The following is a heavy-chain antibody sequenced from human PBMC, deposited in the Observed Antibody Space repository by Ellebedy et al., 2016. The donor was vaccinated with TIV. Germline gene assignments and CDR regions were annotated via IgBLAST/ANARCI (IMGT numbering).Heavy chain of an antibody. CDR2: ISGSGGSI. J-gene: IGHJ4*02. D-gene: IGHD6-19*01. V-gene: IGHV3-23*01. CDR1: GFTFSSYA. CDR3: ASLLAVAGSNY. Sequence: GGSLRLSCAASGFTFSSYAMSWVRQAPGKGLEWVSAISGSGGSIYYADSVKGRFTISRDNSKNTLYLQMNSLRAEDTAVYYCASLLAVAGSNYWGQGTLVTVSS.